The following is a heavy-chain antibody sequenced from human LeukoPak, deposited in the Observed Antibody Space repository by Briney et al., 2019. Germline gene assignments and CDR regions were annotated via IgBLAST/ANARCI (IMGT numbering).Heavy chain of an antibody. V-gene: IGHV4-30-4*01. CDR2: IYYSGST. CDR3: ARGDLIYDSSTYYPY. J-gene: IGHJ4*02. Sequence: SETLSLTCTVSGGSISSGNYYWSWIRQPPEKGLEWIGYIYYSGSTSYNPSLKSRVTISVDTSKNQFSLKLSSVTAADTAVYYCARGDLIYDSSTYYPYWGQGTLVTVSS. CDR1: GGSISSGNYY. D-gene: IGHD3-22*01.